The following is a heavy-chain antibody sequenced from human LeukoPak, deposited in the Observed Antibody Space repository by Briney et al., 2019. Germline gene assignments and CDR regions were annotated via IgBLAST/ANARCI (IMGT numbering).Heavy chain of an antibody. Sequence: SETLSLTCAVSGGSISSSNWWSWVRQPPGKGLEWIGEIYHSGSTNYNPSLKSRVTISVDKSKNQFSLKLSSVTAADTAVYYCARASATDPFFYYYYYGMDVWGQGTTVTVSS. V-gene: IGHV4-4*02. CDR1: GGSISSSNW. J-gene: IGHJ6*02. CDR3: ARASATDPFFYYYYYGMDV. D-gene: IGHD3-3*02. CDR2: IYHSGST.